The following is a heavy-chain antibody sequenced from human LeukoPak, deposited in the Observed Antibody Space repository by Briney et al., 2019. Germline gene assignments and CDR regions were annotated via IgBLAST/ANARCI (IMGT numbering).Heavy chain of an antibody. J-gene: IGHJ4*02. D-gene: IGHD3-22*01. V-gene: IGHV1-2*02. CDR2: INPNSGGT. Sequence: ASVKVSCKASGYTFTGYYMHWVRQAPGQGLEWMGWINPNSGGTNYAQKFQGRVTMTRDTSISTAYMEPSRLRSDDTAVYYCARDLGYYYDSSGYSPIDYWGQGTLVTVSS. CDR1: GYTFTGYY. CDR3: ARDLGYYYDSSGYSPIDY.